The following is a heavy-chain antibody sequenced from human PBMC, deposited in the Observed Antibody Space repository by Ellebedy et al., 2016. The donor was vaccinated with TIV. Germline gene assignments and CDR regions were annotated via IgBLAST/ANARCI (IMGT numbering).Heavy chain of an antibody. CDR2: VTDRDEKS. V-gene: IGHV3-23*01. D-gene: IGHD3-10*01. CDR1: GFVLSDYA. J-gene: IGHJ4*02. Sequence: GESLKISCAASGFVLSDYALSWVRQAPGKGLEWVSTVTDRDEKSFYGDSVKGRFTISRDNSRNTVYLQMNNLRAEDTAVYYCARDSGRSRSWDNDYWGQGTLVTVSS. CDR3: ARDSGRSRSWDNDY.